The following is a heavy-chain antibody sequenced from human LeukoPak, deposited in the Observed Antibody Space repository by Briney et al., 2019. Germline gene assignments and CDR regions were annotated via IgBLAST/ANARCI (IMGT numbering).Heavy chain of an antibody. V-gene: IGHV3-9*01. Sequence: GRSLRLSCAASGFTFDDYAMHWVRQAPGKGLEWVSGISWNSGSIGYADSVKGRFTISRDNAKNSLYLQMNSLRAEDTASYYCAKEMSNSWKSLYYYYGMDVWGQGTTVTVSS. CDR2: ISWNSGSI. CDR3: AKEMSNSWKSLYYYYGMDV. D-gene: IGHD6-13*01. J-gene: IGHJ6*02. CDR1: GFTFDDYA.